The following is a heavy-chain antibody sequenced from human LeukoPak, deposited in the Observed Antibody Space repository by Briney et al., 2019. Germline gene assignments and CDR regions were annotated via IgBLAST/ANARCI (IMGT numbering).Heavy chain of an antibody. CDR3: ASDRVLGSGSLDN. D-gene: IGHD3-10*01. CDR2: IRGDGYDT. CDR1: GFSFSDFW. Sequence: GGSLRLSCAASGFSFSDFWMHWVRQTPGKGLVWVSRIRGDGYDTNYADSVEGRFTISRDNARHTLYLQMNSLSADDTAVYYCASDRVLGSGSLDNWGQGTLVTVSS. V-gene: IGHV3-74*01. J-gene: IGHJ4*02.